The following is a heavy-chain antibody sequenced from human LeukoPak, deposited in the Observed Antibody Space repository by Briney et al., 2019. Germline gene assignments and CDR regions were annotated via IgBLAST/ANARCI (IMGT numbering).Heavy chain of an antibody. J-gene: IGHJ6*02. CDR2: IIPIFGTA. V-gene: IGHV1-69*13. Sequence: ASVKVSCKASGYTFTSYYMHWVRQAPGQGLEWMGGIIPIFGTANYAQKFQGRVTITADESTSTAYMELGSLRSEDTAVYYCARNFVVVPAAIDYYYYGMDVWGQGTTVTVSS. CDR3: ARNFVVVPAAIDYYYYGMDV. D-gene: IGHD2-2*01. CDR1: GYTFTSYY.